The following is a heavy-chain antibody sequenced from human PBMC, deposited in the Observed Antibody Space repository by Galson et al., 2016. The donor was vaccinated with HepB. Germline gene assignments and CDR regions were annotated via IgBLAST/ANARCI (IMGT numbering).Heavy chain of an antibody. Sequence: SLRLSCAASGFSFSSYSMNWVRQAPGKGLEWVSSLSSGSSYIYYADSLKGRFTISRDNAENSLYLQMSSLRAEDTAVYFCARTYYDSSGYMFYFDYWGQGTLVTVSS. J-gene: IGHJ4*02. CDR3: ARTYYDSSGYMFYFDY. CDR1: GFSFSSYS. V-gene: IGHV3-21*01. CDR2: LSSGSSYI. D-gene: IGHD3-22*01.